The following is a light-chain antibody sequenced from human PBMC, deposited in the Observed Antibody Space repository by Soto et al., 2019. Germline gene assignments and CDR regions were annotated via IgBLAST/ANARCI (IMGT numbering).Light chain of an antibody. Sequence: QSALTQPASVSGSPGQSITISCSGTRSDVGSSNLVSWYQQHPGKAPKLIIFEGDRRPSGVSGRFSGSKSGNTASLTISGLQAEDEADYDCCSFARSTTFYVFGTGTKVTVL. J-gene: IGLJ1*01. CDR1: RSDVGSSNL. CDR2: EGD. CDR3: CSFARSTTFYV. V-gene: IGLV2-23*01.